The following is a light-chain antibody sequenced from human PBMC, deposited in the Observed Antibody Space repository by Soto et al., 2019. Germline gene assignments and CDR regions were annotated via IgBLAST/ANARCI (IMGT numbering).Light chain of an antibody. CDR1: QSVSSY. CDR3: QQYGSSGT. V-gene: IGKV3-20*01. CDR2: GAS. Sequence: EIVLTQSPATLSLSPGERATLSCRASQSVSSYLAWYQQKPGQAPRLLIYGASNRATGIPDRFSGSGSGTDFTLTISRLEPEDFAVYYCQQYGSSGTFAQGTRLEIK. J-gene: IGKJ5*01.